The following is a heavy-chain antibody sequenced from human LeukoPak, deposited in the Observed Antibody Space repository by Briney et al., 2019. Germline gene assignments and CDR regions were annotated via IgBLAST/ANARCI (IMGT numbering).Heavy chain of an antibody. CDR2: AGWAGGTT. Sequence: GGSLRLSCATSGFNFDRYTIHWVRQAPGKGLEWVSLAGWAGGTTFYSDSVRGRFTVSRDSGRKSVYLQMNSLTTDDTAFYFCAKELDTMFFDYWGQGALVTVSS. D-gene: IGHD3-10*02. J-gene: IGHJ4*02. CDR3: AKELDTMFFDY. CDR1: GFNFDRYT. V-gene: IGHV3-43*01.